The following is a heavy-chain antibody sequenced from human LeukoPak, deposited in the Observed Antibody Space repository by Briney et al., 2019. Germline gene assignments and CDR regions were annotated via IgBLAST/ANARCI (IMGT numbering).Heavy chain of an antibody. CDR1: GFTFNSYS. Sequence: GGSLRLSCAASGFTFNSYSMNWVRQAPGKGLEWVSVIYSGAGTSYADSVQGRFTISRDNSKNTLYLQMNSLRVEDTAVYYCARDRGFSSSWRLFVYWGQGTLVTVSS. D-gene: IGHD6-13*01. V-gene: IGHV3-66*02. CDR2: IYSGAGT. CDR3: ARDRGFSSSWRLFVY. J-gene: IGHJ4*02.